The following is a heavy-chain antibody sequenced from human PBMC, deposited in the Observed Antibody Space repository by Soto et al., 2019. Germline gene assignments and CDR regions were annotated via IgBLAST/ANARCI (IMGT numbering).Heavy chain of an antibody. J-gene: IGHJ5*02. Sequence: SETLSLTCTVSGGSISSYYWSWIRQPPGKGLEWIGYIYYSGRTNYNPSLKSRVTISVDTSKNQFSLKLSSVTAADTAVYYCARAVPAAFPVPDWFDPWGQGTLVTVSS. D-gene: IGHD2-2*01. V-gene: IGHV4-59*01. CDR3: ARAVPAAFPVPDWFDP. CDR1: GGSISSYY. CDR2: IYYSGRT.